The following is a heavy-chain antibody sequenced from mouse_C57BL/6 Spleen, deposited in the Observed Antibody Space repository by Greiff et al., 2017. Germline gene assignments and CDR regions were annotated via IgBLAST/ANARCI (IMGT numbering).Heavy chain of an antibody. CDR2: IYPGDGDT. D-gene: IGHD1-1*01. J-gene: IGHJ2*01. CDR3: ARQGGSSHFDY. V-gene: IGHV1-80*01. CDR1: GYAFSSYW. Sequence: VQRVESGAELVKPGASVKISCKASGYAFSSYWMNWVKQRPGKGLEWIGQIYPGDGDTNYNGKFKGKATLTADKSSSTAYMQLSSLTSEDSAVYFCARQGGSSHFDYWGQGTTLTVSS.